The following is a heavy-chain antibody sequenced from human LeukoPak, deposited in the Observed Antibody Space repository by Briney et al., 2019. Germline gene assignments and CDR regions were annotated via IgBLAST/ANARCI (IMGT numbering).Heavy chain of an antibody. Sequence: GGSLRLSCGASGFTFDDYWMSWVRQAPGKGLEWVSAISGSGGSTYYADSVKGRFTISRDNSKNTLYLQMNSLRAEDTAVYYCAKSLVVVTARAQAFDIWGQGTMVTVSS. CDR3: AKSLVVVTARAQAFDI. D-gene: IGHD2-21*02. CDR2: ISGSGGST. V-gene: IGHV3-23*01. CDR1: GFTFDDYW. J-gene: IGHJ3*02.